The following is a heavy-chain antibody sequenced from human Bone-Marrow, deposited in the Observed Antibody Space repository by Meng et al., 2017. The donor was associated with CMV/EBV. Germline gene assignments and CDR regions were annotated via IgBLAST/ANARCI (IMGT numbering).Heavy chain of an antibody. CDR2: IYYSGST. V-gene: IGHV4-39*07. CDR3: ARVHYGPSYNWFYP. Sequence: GSLRLSCTVSGGSISSSSYYWGWIRQPPGKGLEWIGSIYYSGSTYYNPSLKSRVTISVDTSKNQFSLKLSSVTAADTAVYYCARVHYGPSYNWFYPWGQGTLVTVSS. J-gene: IGHJ5*02. D-gene: IGHD4-17*01. CDR1: GGSISSSSYY.